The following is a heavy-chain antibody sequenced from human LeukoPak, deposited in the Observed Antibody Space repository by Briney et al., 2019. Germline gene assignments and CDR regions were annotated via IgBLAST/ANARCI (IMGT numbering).Heavy chain of an antibody. CDR1: GFTFSNAW. CDR3: TTGGDPHDAFDI. D-gene: IGHD3-10*01. Sequence: GGSLRLSCAASGFTFSNAWMSWVRQAPGKGLEWVGRIKSKTDGGTTDYAAPVKGRFTISRDDSKNMLYLQMNSLKTEDTAVYYCTTGGDPHDAFDIWGQGTMVTVSS. J-gene: IGHJ3*02. V-gene: IGHV3-15*01. CDR2: IKSKTDGGTT.